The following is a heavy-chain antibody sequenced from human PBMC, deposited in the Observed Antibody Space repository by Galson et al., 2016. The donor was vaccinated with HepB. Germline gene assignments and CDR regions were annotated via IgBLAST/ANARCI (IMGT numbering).Heavy chain of an antibody. J-gene: IGHJ4*02. D-gene: IGHD3-10*01. CDR3: VRTGSGSYSAY. CDR2: ITGGSSI. CDR1: GFTFKNYE. Sequence: SLRLSCAASGFTFKNYEMNWVRQAPGKGLEWVSAITGGSSIFYADSVRGRFTTSRDNARNSLFLEMNNLRAEDTALYYCVRTGSGSYSAYWGQGTLVTVSS. V-gene: IGHV3-69-1*02.